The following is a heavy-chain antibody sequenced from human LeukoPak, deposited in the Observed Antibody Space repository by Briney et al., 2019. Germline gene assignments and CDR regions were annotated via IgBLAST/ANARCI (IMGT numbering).Heavy chain of an antibody. CDR1: GFTFSNAW. V-gene: IGHV3-15*01. CDR2: IQSKSDGGAV. Sequence: PGGSLRLSCTASGFTFSNAWMSWVRQAPGKGLEWVAQIQSKSDGGAVAYAASVKGRFTISRDDSKETLYLQMNSLKTEDTAVYYCTTMYSGGMAVWGHGTTVTVSS. D-gene: IGHD3-10*01. J-gene: IGHJ6*02. CDR3: TTMYSGGMAV.